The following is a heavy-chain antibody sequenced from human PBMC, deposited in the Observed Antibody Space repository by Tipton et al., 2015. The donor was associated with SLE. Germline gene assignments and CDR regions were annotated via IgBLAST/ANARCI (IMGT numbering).Heavy chain of an antibody. CDR3: ARGIVGPRWFDP. Sequence: TLSLTCTVSGGSITGYYWSWIRQPPGKGLEWIGEINHSGSTKYNPSLKSRVSISVDTSKHQFSLKLSSVTAADTAVYYCARGIVGPRWFDPWGQGTLVTVSS. J-gene: IGHJ5*02. CDR1: GGSITGYY. V-gene: IGHV4-34*01. CDR2: INHSGST. D-gene: IGHD1-26*01.